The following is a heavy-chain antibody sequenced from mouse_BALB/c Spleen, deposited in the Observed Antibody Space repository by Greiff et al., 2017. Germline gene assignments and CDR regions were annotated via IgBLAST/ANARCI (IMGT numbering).Heavy chain of an antibody. CDR2: ISSGSSTI. J-gene: IGHJ1*01. CDR3: ARYRGYFDV. Sequence: EVKRMESGGGLVQPGGSRKLSCAASGFTFSSFGMHWVRQAPEKGLEWVAYISSGSSTIYYADTVKGRFTISRDNPKNTLFLQMTSLRSEDTAMYYCARYRGYFDVWGAGTTVTVSS. CDR1: GFTFSSFG. D-gene: IGHD3-1*01. V-gene: IGHV5-17*02.